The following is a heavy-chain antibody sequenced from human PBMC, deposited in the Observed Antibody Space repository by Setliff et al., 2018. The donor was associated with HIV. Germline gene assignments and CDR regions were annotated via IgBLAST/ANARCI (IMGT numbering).Heavy chain of an antibody. Sequence: SETLSLTCTVSGGSISSYYWSWIRQPPGKGLEWIGYIYDSGSTNYNPSLKSRVTISVDTSKNQFSLKLSSVTAADTAVYYCARQGNIVVVTSFDYWGQGTLVTVSS. CDR3: ARQGNIVVVTSFDY. J-gene: IGHJ4*02. V-gene: IGHV4-59*08. CDR2: IYDSGST. D-gene: IGHD2-21*02. CDR1: GGSISSYY.